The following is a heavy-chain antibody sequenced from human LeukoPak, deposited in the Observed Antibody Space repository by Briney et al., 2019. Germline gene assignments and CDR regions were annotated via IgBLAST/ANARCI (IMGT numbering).Heavy chain of an antibody. CDR2: ISSSSSAI. D-gene: IGHD1-1*01. CDR1: GFTFSTYS. Sequence: GGSLRLSCAASGFTFSTYSMNWVRQAPGKGLEWDSYISSSSSAIYYADSVKGRFTISRDNAKNSLDLQMNSLRAEDTAVYYCARGWIGPLVRLQLFDYWGQGTLVTVSS. CDR3: ARGWIGPLVRLQLFDY. V-gene: IGHV3-48*01. J-gene: IGHJ4*02.